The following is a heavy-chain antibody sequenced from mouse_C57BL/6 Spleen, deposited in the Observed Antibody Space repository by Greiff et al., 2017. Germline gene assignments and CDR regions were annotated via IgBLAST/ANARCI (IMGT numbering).Heavy chain of an antibody. V-gene: IGHV1-69*01. CDR1: GYTFTSYW. Sequence: VQLQQPGAELVMPGASVKLSCKASGYTFTSYWMHWVKQRPGQGLEWIGEIDPSDSYTNYNQNFKGKSTLTVDKSSSTAYMQLSSLTSEDSAVYYCARFPHYYGSSYGYFDVWGTGTTVTVSS. CDR3: ARFPHYYGSSYGYFDV. CDR2: IDPSDSYT. J-gene: IGHJ1*03. D-gene: IGHD1-1*01.